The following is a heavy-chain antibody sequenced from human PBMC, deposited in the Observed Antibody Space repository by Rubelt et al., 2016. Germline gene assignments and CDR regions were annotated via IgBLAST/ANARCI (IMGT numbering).Heavy chain of an antibody. J-gene: IGHJ4*02. V-gene: IGHV1-2*02. CDR3: ARGPQLV. D-gene: IGHD6-13*01. CDR2: INPNSGGS. CDR1: GYTFTSYA. Sequence: QVQLVQSGSELKKPGASVKVSCKASGYTFTSYAMNWVRQAPGQGLEWMGWINPNSGGSNYAQKFKGRVTMTRDTSISTAYMELSRLRSDDTAVYYGARGPQLVWGQGTLVTVSS.